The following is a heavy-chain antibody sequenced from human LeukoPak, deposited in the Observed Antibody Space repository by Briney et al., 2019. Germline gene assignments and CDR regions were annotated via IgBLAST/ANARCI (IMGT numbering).Heavy chain of an antibody. D-gene: IGHD1-26*01. CDR1: GYTLTELS. Sequence: GASVKVSCKVSGYTLTELSMHWVRQAPGKGLEWMGGFDPEDGETIYAQKFQGRVTMTEDTSTDTAYTELSSLRSEDTAVYYCAKDRHREWEPTASLDYWDQGTLVTVSS. CDR2: FDPEDGET. CDR3: AKDRHREWEPTASLDY. V-gene: IGHV1-24*01. J-gene: IGHJ4*02.